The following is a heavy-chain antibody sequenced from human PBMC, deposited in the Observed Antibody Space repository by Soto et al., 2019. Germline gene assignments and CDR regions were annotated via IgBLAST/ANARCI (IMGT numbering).Heavy chain of an antibody. CDR2: INHSGST. D-gene: IGHD3-3*01. J-gene: IGHJ6*01. CDR1: GGSFSGYY. CDR3: VRGAVRSIFGVVIIFGMDV. Sequence: PSETLSLTCAVYGGSFSGYYWSWIRQPPGKGLEWIGEINHSGSTNYNPSLKIRVTISVDTSKNQFSLKLSSVPAADSAVYYCVRGAVRSIFGVVIIFGMDVWRKGTTVTVSS. V-gene: IGHV4-34*01.